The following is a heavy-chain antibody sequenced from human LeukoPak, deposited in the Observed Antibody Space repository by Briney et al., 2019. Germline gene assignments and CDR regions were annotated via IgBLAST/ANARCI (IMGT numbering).Heavy chain of an antibody. J-gene: IGHJ4*02. V-gene: IGHV1-46*01. CDR1: GYTFTSYY. CDR2: INPSGGNT. CDR3: ASGYDGY. D-gene: IGHD5-12*01. Sequence: ASVKVSCKASGYTFTSYYMHWVRQAPGQGLEWMGIINPSGGNTGYAQKFQGRVTMTRNTSISTAYMELSSLRSEDTAVYYCASGYDGYWGQGTLVTVSS.